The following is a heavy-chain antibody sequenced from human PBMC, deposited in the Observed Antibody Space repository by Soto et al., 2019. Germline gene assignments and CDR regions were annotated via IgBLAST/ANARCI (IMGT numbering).Heavy chain of an antibody. CDR3: ARVAWIQLWLRDYYYYMDV. D-gene: IGHD5-18*01. CDR1: GFTFSSYS. V-gene: IGHV3-21*01. J-gene: IGHJ6*03. Sequence: EVQLVESGGGLVKPGGSLRLSCAASGFTFSSYSMNWVRQAPGKGLEWVSSISSSSSYIYYADSMKGRFTISRDNAKNSLYLQMNSLGAEDTAVYYCARVAWIQLWLRDYYYYMDVWGKGTTVTVSS. CDR2: ISSSSSYI.